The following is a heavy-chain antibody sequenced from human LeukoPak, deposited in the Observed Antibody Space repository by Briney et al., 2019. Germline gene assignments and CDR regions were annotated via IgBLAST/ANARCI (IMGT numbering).Heavy chain of an antibody. CDR2: MFDRGSP. Sequence: SETLSLTCSVSGGSINGYSWGWVRQPPGKGLECIGYMFDRGSPNHHPSLQDRVTTSVDTSKNEFSLRLTSVTAADTAVYYCARRIQLWSYWHFDLWGRGTLVTVSS. D-gene: IGHD5-18*01. CDR3: ARRIQLWSYWHFDL. CDR1: GGSINGYS. V-gene: IGHV4-4*09. J-gene: IGHJ2*01.